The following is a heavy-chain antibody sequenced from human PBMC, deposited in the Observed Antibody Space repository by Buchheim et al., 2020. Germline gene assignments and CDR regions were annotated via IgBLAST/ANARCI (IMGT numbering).Heavy chain of an antibody. CDR3: AITKQLVYDILTGPFDY. Sequence: EVQLVQSGAEVKKPGESLRISCKGSGHSFTSYWISWVRQMPGKGLEWMGRIDPSDSYTNYSPSFQGHVTISADKSISTAYPQWSSLKASDTAMYYCAITKQLVYDILTGPFDYWGQGTL. D-gene: IGHD3-9*01. V-gene: IGHV5-10-1*03. CDR2: IDPSDSYT. J-gene: IGHJ4*02. CDR1: GHSFTSYW.